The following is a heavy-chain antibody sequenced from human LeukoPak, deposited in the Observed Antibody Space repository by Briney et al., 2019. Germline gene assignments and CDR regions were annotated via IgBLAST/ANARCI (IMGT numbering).Heavy chain of an antibody. CDR1: GGSISTYY. Sequence: PSETLSLTCTVSGGSISTYYWSWIRQPPGKGLEWIGYIYYSGSSNYNPSLKSRVTISVDSSKNQFSLRLNSVTAADTAVYYCARWGEGGTTWSFDYWGQGTLVIVSS. D-gene: IGHD1-26*01. CDR2: IYYSGSS. V-gene: IGHV4-59*13. J-gene: IGHJ4*02. CDR3: ARWGEGGTTWSFDY.